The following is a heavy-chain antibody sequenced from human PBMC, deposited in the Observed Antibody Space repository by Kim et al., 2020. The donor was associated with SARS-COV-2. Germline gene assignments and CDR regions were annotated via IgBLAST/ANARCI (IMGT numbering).Heavy chain of an antibody. J-gene: IGHJ6*02. D-gene: IGHD2-2*01. Sequence: GGSLRLSCAASGFTFSSYSMNWVRQAPGKGLEWVSYISSSSSTIYYADSVKGRFTISRDNAKNSLYLQMNSLRDEDTAVYYCARGVDCSSTSCYFPYYYGMDVWGQGTTVTVSS. V-gene: IGHV3-48*02. CDR3: ARGVDCSSTSCYFPYYYGMDV. CDR1: GFTFSSYS. CDR2: ISSSSSTI.